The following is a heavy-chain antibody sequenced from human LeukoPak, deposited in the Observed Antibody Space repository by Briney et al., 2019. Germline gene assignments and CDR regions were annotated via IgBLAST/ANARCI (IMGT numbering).Heavy chain of an antibody. D-gene: IGHD6-19*01. CDR1: GFLFDNYA. CDR2: ISGDGGST. CDR3: ARESETSGWYDY. Sequence: GGSLRLSCAAPGFLFDNYAIHWVRQAPGKGLEWVSLISGDGGSTFYADSVRGRFTISRDSTRKSLSLQMSSLRSEDTALYYCARESETSGWYDYWGQGTLVTVSS. V-gene: IGHV3-43*02. J-gene: IGHJ4*02.